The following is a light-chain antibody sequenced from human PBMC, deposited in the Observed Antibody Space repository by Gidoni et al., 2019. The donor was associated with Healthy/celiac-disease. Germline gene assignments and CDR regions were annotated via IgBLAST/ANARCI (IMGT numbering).Light chain of an antibody. Sequence: DIVMTPSPDSMAVSLGDRATINCTSSQSVVYSSNNKNYLAWYQQKPGQPPKLLIYWASTREAGVPDRFSGSGSGTDFTLTISSLQAEDVAVYYCQQYYSTPPTFGQGTKVEIK. CDR1: QSVVYSSNNKNY. J-gene: IGKJ1*01. CDR2: WAS. V-gene: IGKV4-1*01. CDR3: QQYYSTPPT.